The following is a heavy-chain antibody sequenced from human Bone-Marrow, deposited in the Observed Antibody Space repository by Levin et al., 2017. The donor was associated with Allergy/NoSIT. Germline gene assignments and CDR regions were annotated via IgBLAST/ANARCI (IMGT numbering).Heavy chain of an antibody. CDR2: ISTFNGET. J-gene: IGHJ4*02. CDR1: GYSFTTYG. V-gene: IGHV1-18*01. D-gene: IGHD3-16*02. Sequence: PGSSVKVSCKASGYSFTTYGITWVRQAHGQGLEWMGWISTFNGETNYAQKFQGRVVMTTDTSTTTAYLDVKSLRSDDTAAYYCARVVTNYIWGTYRYLDIWGQGTLVTVSS. CDR3: ARVVTNYIWGTYRYLDI.